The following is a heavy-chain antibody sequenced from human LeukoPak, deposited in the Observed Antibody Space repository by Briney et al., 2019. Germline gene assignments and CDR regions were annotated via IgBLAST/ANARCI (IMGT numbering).Heavy chain of an antibody. D-gene: IGHD3-10*01. CDR2: ISAYNGNT. Sequence: ASVKVSCKASGYTFTSYGISWVRQAPGQGLEWMGWISAYNGNTNYAQKLQGRVTMTTDTSTSTAYMELRSLRSDDTAVYYCARSEANIWFGELSGAAHAFDIWGQGTMVTVSS. CDR1: GYTFTSYG. J-gene: IGHJ3*02. V-gene: IGHV1-18*01. CDR3: ARSEANIWFGELSGAAHAFDI.